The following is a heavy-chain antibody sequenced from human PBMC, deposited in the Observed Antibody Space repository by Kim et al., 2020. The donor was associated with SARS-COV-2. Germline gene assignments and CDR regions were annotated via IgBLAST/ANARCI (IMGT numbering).Heavy chain of an antibody. J-gene: IGHJ6*01. CDR2: MYSSLTA. D-gene: IGHD2-15*01. Sequence: SETLSLTCTVSSASISSYYWSWIRQRPGKGLEWIGCMYSSLTASYNPSLKSRATISLATSTNQFSLKLKSVTVADAAIYYCARSEARTRTWHSASPGYY. CDR1: SASISSYY. V-gene: IGHV4-4*07. CDR3: ARSEARTRTWHSASPGYY.